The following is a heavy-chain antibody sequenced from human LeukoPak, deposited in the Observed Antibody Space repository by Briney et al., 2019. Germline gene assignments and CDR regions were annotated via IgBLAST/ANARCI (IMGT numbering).Heavy chain of an antibody. CDR1: GGTFSSYA. D-gene: IGHD5-18*01. Sequence: SVKVSCKASGGTFSSYAISWVRQAPGQGLGWMGGIIPIFGTANYAQKFQGSVPITADESTSTAYMELSSLRSEDTAVYYCARGQSRGYSYVPDYWGQGTLVTVSS. J-gene: IGHJ4*02. CDR3: ARGQSRGYSYVPDY. V-gene: IGHV1-69*13. CDR2: IIPIFGTA.